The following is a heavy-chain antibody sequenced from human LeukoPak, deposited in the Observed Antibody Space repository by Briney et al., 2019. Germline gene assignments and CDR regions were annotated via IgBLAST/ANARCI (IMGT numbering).Heavy chain of an antibody. CDR2: ISAYNGNT. V-gene: IGHV1-18*01. CDR1: GYTFTSYG. Sequence: ASVKVSCKASGYTFTSYGISWVRQAPGQGLEWMGWISAYNGNTNYAQKLQGRVTMTTDTSTSTAYMELRSLRSDDTAVYYCARDQFYGSGSYSRGDAFDIWGQGTMVTVSS. D-gene: IGHD3-10*01. J-gene: IGHJ3*02. CDR3: ARDQFYGSGSYSRGDAFDI.